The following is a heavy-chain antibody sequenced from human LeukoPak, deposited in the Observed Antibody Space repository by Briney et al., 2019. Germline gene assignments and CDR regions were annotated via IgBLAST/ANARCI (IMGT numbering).Heavy chain of an antibody. CDR2: ISSGSSYI. D-gene: IGHD3-16*01. Sequence: PGGSLRLSCAASGFTFSAYSMSWVRQAPGKGLEWVSSISSGSSYIYYADSVKGRFTISRDNAKNSLYLQMNSPRAEDTALYYCATVGAVSYYFDYWGQGTLVTVSS. CDR3: ATVGAVSYYFDY. J-gene: IGHJ4*02. CDR1: GFTFSAYS. V-gene: IGHV3-21*01.